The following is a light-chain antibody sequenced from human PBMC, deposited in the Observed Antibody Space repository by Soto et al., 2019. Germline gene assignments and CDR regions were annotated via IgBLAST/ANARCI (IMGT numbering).Light chain of an antibody. CDR1: QNIKKF. V-gene: IGKV1-39*01. CDR2: TAS. J-gene: IGKJ4*01. Sequence: IQMTQSPTSLSAPVGDSVTITCRASQNIKKFLKWYRQKPGTAPKLLIYTASSVQAGFPSRFSGSGSGTDFILTISNLQPEDFATYSCQQAFSAPLTFGGGTRVEI. CDR3: QQAFSAPLT.